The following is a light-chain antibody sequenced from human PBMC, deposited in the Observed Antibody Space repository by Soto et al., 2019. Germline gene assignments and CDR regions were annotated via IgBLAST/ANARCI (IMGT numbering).Light chain of an antibody. CDR1: SSDFGGYNY. CDR3: SSYTSSSTFYV. V-gene: IGLV2-14*01. J-gene: IGLJ1*01. CDR2: DVS. Sequence: QSVLTQPASVSGSPGQSITISCTGTSSDFGGYNYVSWYQQHPGKAPKLMIYDVSNRPSGVSNRFSGSKSGNTASLTISGLQAEDEADYYCSSYTSSSTFYVFGPGTKVTVL.